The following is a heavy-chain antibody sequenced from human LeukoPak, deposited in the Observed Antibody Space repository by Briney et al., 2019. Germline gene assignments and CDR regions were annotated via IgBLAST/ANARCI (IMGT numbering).Heavy chain of an antibody. J-gene: IGHJ4*02. Sequence: SETLSLTCTVSGGSISSSSYYWGWIRQPPGKGLEWIGSIYYSGSTYYNPSLKSRVTISVDTSKNQFSLKLSSVTAADTAVYYCARGQRVYYYDSSGYYYFDYWGQGTLVTVSS. V-gene: IGHV4-39*01. CDR3: ARGQRVYYYDSSGYYYFDY. CDR1: GGSISSSSYY. D-gene: IGHD3-22*01. CDR2: IYYSGST.